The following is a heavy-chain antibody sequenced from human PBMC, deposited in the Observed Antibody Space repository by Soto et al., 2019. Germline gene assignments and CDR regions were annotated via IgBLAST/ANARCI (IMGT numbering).Heavy chain of an antibody. D-gene: IGHD6-19*01. CDR1: GFTFSSYE. Sequence: GGSLRLSCAASGFTFSSYEMNWVRQAPGKGLEWVSYISSSGSTVYYADSVKGRFTISRDNAKNSLYLQMNSLRAEDTAVYYCARVRWLVLDYRGQGTLVTVSS. CDR2: ISSSGSTV. CDR3: ARVRWLVLDY. V-gene: IGHV3-48*03. J-gene: IGHJ4*02.